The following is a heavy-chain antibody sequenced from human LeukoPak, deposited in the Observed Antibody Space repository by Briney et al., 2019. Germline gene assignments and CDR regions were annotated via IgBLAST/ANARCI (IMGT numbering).Heavy chain of an antibody. V-gene: IGHV3-30-3*01. J-gene: IGHJ4*02. Sequence: GGSLRLSCAASGFTFSSHAMHWVRQAPGKGLEWVAVISYDGSNKYYADSVKGRFTISRDNSKNTLYLQMNSLRAEDTAVYYCAASIETRGDYWGQGTLVTVSS. CDR2: ISYDGSNK. CDR1: GFTFSSHA. D-gene: IGHD6-6*01. CDR3: AASIETRGDY.